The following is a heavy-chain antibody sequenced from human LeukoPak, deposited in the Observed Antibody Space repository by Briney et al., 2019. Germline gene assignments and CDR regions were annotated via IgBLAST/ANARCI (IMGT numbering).Heavy chain of an antibody. CDR2: VSYDGSK. J-gene: IGHJ4*02. V-gene: IGHV3-30*18. CDR3: AKDLNRGLPDY. Sequence: PGGSLRLSCAASGFNSSNYWMHWVRQAPGKGLEWVAVVSYDGSKYYADSVKGRFTISRDNSKNTLYLQMSSLRAEDTAVYYCAKDLNRGLPDYWGQGTLVTVSS. CDR1: GFNSSNYW. D-gene: IGHD2-21*01.